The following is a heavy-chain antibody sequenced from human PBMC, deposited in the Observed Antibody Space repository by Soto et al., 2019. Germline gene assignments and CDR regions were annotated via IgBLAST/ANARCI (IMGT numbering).Heavy chain of an antibody. CDR3: ARADYEILTGSYAMDV. J-gene: IGHJ6*02. CDR1: DDFISSYY. D-gene: IGHD3-9*01. CDR2: VSTNGAT. V-gene: IGHV4-4*07. Sequence: PSETLSLTCTVSDDFISSYYWNWIRQPAGKGLEWIGRVSTNGATNYSPSLESRVTMSVDTSKNQFSLKLTSVTAADTAVYFCARADYEILTGSYAMDVWGRGTTVTVSS.